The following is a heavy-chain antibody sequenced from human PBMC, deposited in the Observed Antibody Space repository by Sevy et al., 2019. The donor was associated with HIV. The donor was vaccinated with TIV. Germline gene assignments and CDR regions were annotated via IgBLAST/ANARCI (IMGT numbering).Heavy chain of an antibody. Sequence: SETLSLTCAVYGGSFSGYYWSWIRQPPGKGLEWIAEINHRGNTNHNPSLKSRVTISVDTSKNKFSLKVRSVTAADTAVYYCSTVHSSNWETYYYLYYYIDVWAKGTPVTVSS. V-gene: IGHV4-34*01. D-gene: IGHD6-13*01. CDR3: STVHSSNWETYYYLYYYIDV. CDR2: INHRGNT. CDR1: GGSFSGYY. J-gene: IGHJ6*03.